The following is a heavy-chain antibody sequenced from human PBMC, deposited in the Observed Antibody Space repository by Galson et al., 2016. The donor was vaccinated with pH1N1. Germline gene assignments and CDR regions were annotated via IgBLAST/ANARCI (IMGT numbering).Heavy chain of an antibody. CDR3: AREWRYYDSSGFPINDAFDI. V-gene: IGHV4-59*01. D-gene: IGHD3-22*01. Sequence: ETLSLTCTVSGGSIGANYWSWIRQSPGGGLEWIGYIYYSGNTKYNPSLKGRVIISVDTSKNQFYLKLSSVTAADPAVYYCAREWRYYDSSGFPINDAFDIWGQGTVVTVSS. J-gene: IGHJ3*02. CDR1: GGSIGANY. CDR2: IYYSGNT.